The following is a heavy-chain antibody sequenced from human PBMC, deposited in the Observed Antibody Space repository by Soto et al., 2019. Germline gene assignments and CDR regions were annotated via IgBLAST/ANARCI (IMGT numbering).Heavy chain of an antibody. J-gene: IGHJ6*02. Sequence: SETLSLTCTVSGGSISSSSYYWGWIRQPPGKGLEWIGSIYYSGSTYYNPSLKSRVTISLDTSKNQFSLKLSSVTAADTAVYYGARLTSGKQSLVRKDYYYRMKVWGQGTKVTVSS. CDR3: ARLTSGKQSLVRKDYYYRMKV. V-gene: IGHV4-39*01. CDR1: GGSISSSSYY. D-gene: IGHD6-19*01. CDR2: IYYSGST.